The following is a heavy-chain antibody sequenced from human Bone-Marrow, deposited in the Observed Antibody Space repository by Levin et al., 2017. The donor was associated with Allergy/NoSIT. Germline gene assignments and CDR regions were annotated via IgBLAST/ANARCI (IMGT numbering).Heavy chain of an antibody. CDR1: GFIFDQHG. CDR3: ARVRQAGYYESTGSYRVTLWYFDL. V-gene: IGHV3-20*04. J-gene: IGHJ2*01. D-gene: IGHD3-22*01. Sequence: LTCAASGFIFDQHGMSWVRQAPGKGLEWVSGINWNGDSIDYADSVKGRFTISRDNGRNSLYLQMNGLRAADTALYYCARVRQAGYYESTGSYRVTLWYFDLWGRGTLVTVSS. CDR2: INWNGDSI.